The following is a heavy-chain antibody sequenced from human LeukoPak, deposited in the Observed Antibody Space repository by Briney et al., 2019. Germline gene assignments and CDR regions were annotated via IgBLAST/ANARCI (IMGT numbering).Heavy chain of an antibody. V-gene: IGHV3-7*01. CDR2: MKQDGSEK. D-gene: IGHD6-6*01. Sequence: PGGSLRLSCAASGFTFSRHWMSWVRQAPGKGLEWVAKMKQDGSEKYYVDSVKGRFTISRDNAKNSLYLQMNSLRPEDTAVYYCARAPAAARPYYFDYWGQGTLVTVSS. CDR3: ARAPAAARPYYFDY. J-gene: IGHJ4*02. CDR1: GFTFSRHW.